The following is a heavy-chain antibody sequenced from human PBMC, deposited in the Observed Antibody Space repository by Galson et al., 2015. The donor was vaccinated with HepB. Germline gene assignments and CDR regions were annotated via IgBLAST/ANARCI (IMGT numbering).Heavy chain of an antibody. CDR2: ISYDGSKK. V-gene: IGHV3-30-3*01. D-gene: IGHD2-2*01. J-gene: IGHJ6*02. CDR1: GFTFSSYG. Sequence: SLRLSCAASGFTFSSYGMHWVRQAPGKGLEWVAVISYDGSKKYYADPVKGRFTISRDNSKNTLHLQMNSLRAEDTAVYYCARGRYCSRTSCYSYYYYYNMDVWAKGPRSPSP. CDR3: ARGRYCSRTSCYSYYYYYNMDV.